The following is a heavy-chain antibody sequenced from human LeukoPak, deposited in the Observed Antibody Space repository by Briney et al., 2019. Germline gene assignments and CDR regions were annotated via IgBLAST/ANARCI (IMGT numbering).Heavy chain of an antibody. V-gene: IGHV3-30*04. CDR1: GFTFSSYA. CDR3: ARDQSGGSYPGYFDY. D-gene: IGHD1-26*01. J-gene: IGHJ4*02. Sequence: GSLRLSCAASGFTFSSYAMHWVRQAPGKGLEWVAVISYDGSNKYYADSVKGRFTISRDNAKNSLYLQMNSLRAEDTAVYYCARDQSGGSYPGYFDYWGQGTLVTVSS. CDR2: ISYDGSNK.